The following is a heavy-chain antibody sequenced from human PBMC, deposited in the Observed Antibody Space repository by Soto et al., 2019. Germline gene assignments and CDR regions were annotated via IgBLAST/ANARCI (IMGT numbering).Heavy chain of an antibody. CDR1: GFTFSSFT. CDR3: ARTTVVSGTPDFDY. D-gene: IGHD4-4*01. V-gene: IGHV3-30-3*01. J-gene: IGHJ4*02. Sequence: QVQLVESGGGVVPPGRSLRLSCAASGFTFSSFTMHWVRQAPGKELEWVAVISYDDGDNKYYADSVQGRFTISRDNSKNTLYLQMNSLRPEDTAVYYCARTTVVSGTPDFDYWGQGTLVTVSS. CDR2: ISYDDGDNK.